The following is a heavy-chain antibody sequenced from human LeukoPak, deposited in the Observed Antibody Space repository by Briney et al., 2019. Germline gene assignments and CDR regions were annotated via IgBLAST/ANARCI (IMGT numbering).Heavy chain of an antibody. CDR3: ARAAPNYDFWSGYYYWFDP. CDR2: INHSGST. D-gene: IGHD3-3*01. Sequence: SETLSLTCAVYGGSFSGYYWSWIRQPPGKGLEWIGEINHSGSTNYNPSLKSRVTISVDTSKNQSSLKLRSLTAADTAVYYCARAAPNYDFWSGYYYWFDPWGQGTLVTVSS. V-gene: IGHV4-34*01. CDR1: GGSFSGYY. J-gene: IGHJ5*02.